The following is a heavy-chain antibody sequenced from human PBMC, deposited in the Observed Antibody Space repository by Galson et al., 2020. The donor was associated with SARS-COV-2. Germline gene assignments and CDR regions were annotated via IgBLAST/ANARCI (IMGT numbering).Heavy chain of an antibody. CDR2: ISHSGGT. V-gene: IGHV4-30-2*01. Sequence: SETLSLTCAVSGTSISSGSYSWKWIRQPPGKGLEWIGYISHSGGTYYNPSLKSRVTISGDRSKNQFSLRLSSVTAADTAVYYCARLHYGEYAPEAFDIWGPGTRVTVAS. J-gene: IGHJ3*02. CDR1: GTSISSGSYS. CDR3: ARLHYGEYAPEAFDI. D-gene: IGHD4-17*01.